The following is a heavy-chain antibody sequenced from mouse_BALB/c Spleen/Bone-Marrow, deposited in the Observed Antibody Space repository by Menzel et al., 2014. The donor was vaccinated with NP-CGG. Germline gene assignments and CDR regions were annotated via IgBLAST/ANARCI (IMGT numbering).Heavy chain of an antibody. V-gene: IGHV5-6*01. J-gene: IGHJ2*01. D-gene: IGHD1-1*01. Sequence: EVTLVESGGDLVKPGGSLKLSCAASGFTFSNYGMSWVRQTPDKRLEWVATISSGGSYTYFPDSVKGRFTISRDNAKNTLYLQMSSLKSEDTAMYYCARPTTVVATGGYFDYCGQGTTL. CDR1: GFTFSNYG. CDR3: ARPTTVVATGGYFDY. CDR2: ISSGGSYT.